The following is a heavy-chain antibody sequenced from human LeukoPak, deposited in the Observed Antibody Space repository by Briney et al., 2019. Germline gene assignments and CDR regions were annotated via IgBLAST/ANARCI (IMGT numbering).Heavy chain of an antibody. J-gene: IGHJ4*02. Sequence: PSETLSLTCTASGGSINGYYWSWIRQPPGRGLEWIAYIYYSGTTKYNPALQSRVTISVDTSNNQFSLKLSSVTAADTAVYYCARHGGSYFPYWGQGTLVTVSS. D-gene: IGHD1-26*01. V-gene: IGHV4-59*08. CDR1: GGSINGYY. CDR2: IYYSGTT. CDR3: ARHGGSYFPY.